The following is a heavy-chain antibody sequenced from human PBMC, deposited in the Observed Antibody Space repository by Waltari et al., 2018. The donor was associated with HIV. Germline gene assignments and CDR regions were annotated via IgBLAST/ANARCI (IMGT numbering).Heavy chain of an antibody. V-gene: IGHV3-30*18. CDR1: GFTFSSYG. CDR3: AKGPYYYDSSGYADYFDY. D-gene: IGHD3-22*01. CDR2: ISYDGSNK. Sequence: QVQLVESGGGVVQPGRSLRLSCAASGFTFSSYGMPWVSQAPGKGLEWVAVISYDGSNKYYADSVKGRFTISRDNSKNTLYLQMNSLRAEDTAVYYCAKGPYYYDSSGYADYFDYWGQGTLVTVSS. J-gene: IGHJ4*02.